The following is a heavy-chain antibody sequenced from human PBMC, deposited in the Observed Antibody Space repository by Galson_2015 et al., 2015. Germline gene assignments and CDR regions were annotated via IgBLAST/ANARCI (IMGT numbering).Heavy chain of an antibody. D-gene: IGHD6-19*01. CDR3: ARDLGSGWYGVFDY. V-gene: IGHV6-1*01. Sequence: CAISGDSVSSNSAAWNWIRQSPSRGLEWLGRTSYRTKWYTDYAVSVKSRITINPDTSRNQFSLQLNSVTPEDTAVYYCARDLGSGWYGVFDYWGQGALVTVSS. CDR2: TSYRTKWYT. J-gene: IGHJ4*02. CDR1: GDSVSSNSAA.